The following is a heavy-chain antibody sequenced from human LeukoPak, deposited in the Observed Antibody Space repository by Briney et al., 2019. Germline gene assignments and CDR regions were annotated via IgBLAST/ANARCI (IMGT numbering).Heavy chain of an antibody. CDR3: ARDAGYSSGWYSDP. D-gene: IGHD6-19*01. J-gene: IGHJ5*02. CDR1: GYSFTSYG. Sequence: EASVKVSCKASGYSFTSYGISWVRQAPGQGLEWMGGIIPIFGTANYAQKFQGRVTITADESTSTAYMELSSLRSEDTAVYYCARDAGYSSGWYSDPWGQGTLVTVSS. CDR2: IIPIFGTA. V-gene: IGHV1-69*13.